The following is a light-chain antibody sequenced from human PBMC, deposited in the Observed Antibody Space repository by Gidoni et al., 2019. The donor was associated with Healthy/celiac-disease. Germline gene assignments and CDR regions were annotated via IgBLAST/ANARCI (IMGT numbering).Light chain of an antibody. Sequence: QSALTQPASVSGYPGQSITISCTGTSSDVGGYNYVSLYQQHPGTAPKLMIYDVSDRPSWVSNRFSGSKSGNTASLTISGLQAEDEADYYCSSYTSSSSYVFGTGTKVTGL. J-gene: IGLJ1*01. CDR1: SSDVGGYNY. CDR3: SSYTSSSSYV. CDR2: DVS. V-gene: IGLV2-14*01.